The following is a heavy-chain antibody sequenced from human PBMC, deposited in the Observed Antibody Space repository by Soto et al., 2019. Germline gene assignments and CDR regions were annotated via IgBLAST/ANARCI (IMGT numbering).Heavy chain of an antibody. D-gene: IGHD3-10*01. CDR2: IYYSGST. J-gene: IGHJ5*02. Sequence: SETLSLTCTFSVGSVSIGSYDWSWIRQPPGKGLEWIGYIYYSGSTNYNPSLKSRVTISVDTSKNQFSLKLSSVTAADTAVYYCAREIVRRFGGTNWFDPWGQGTMVTVSS. CDR1: VGSVSIGSYD. CDR3: AREIVRRFGGTNWFDP. V-gene: IGHV4-61*01.